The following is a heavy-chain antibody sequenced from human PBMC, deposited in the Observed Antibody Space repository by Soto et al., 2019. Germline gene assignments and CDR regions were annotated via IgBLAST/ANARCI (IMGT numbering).Heavy chain of an antibody. Sequence: SETLSLTCTVSGGSISSGGYYWSWIRQHPGKGLEWIGYIYYSGSTYYNPSLKSRVTISVDTSKNQFSLKLSSVTAADTAVYYCARDSRIRVVPAAINYYYGMDVWGQGTAVTVSS. J-gene: IGHJ6*02. CDR1: GGSISSGGYY. CDR2: IYYSGST. V-gene: IGHV4-31*03. D-gene: IGHD2-2*01. CDR3: ARDSRIRVVPAAINYYYGMDV.